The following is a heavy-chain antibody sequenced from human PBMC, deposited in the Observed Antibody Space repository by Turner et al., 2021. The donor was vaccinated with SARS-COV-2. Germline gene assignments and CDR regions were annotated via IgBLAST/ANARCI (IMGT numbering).Heavy chain of an antibody. Sequence: QVQLVESGGGVVQPGRSLRLSCAASGFTFSSYGMHWVRQAPGKGLEWVAVISDDGRNKYYADSVKGRFTISRDNSKNTLYLQMNSLRAEDTAVYYCAKVFFSYGYYAVYFDYWGQGTLVTVSS. J-gene: IGHJ4*02. CDR2: ISDDGRNK. CDR1: GFTFSSYG. D-gene: IGHD5-18*01. CDR3: AKVFFSYGYYAVYFDY. V-gene: IGHV3-30*18.